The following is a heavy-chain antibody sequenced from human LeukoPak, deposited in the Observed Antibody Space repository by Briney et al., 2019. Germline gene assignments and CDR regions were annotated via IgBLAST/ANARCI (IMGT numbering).Heavy chain of an antibody. CDR2: TYYRSKWYN. V-gene: IGHV6-1*01. D-gene: IGHD4-23*01. CDR1: GDSVSSNSAA. CDR3: ARDKDYGGVGAFDI. Sequence: SPTLSLTCAVSGDSVSSNSAAWNWIRQSPSRGLEGLGRTYYRSKWYNDYAVSVKSRITINPDTSKNQFSLQLNSVTPEDTAVYYCARDKDYGGVGAFDIWGQGTMVTVSS. J-gene: IGHJ3*02.